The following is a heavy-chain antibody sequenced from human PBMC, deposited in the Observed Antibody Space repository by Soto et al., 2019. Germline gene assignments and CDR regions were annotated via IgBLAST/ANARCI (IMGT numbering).Heavy chain of an antibody. J-gene: IGHJ4*02. CDR1: GFTFSSYG. CDR3: AKDDGDFWSGYSSYYFDY. D-gene: IGHD3-3*01. CDR2: ISYDGSNK. Sequence: GGSLRLSCAASGFTFSSYGMHWVRQAPGKGLEWVAVISYDGSNKYYADSVKGRFTISRDNSKNTLYLQMNSLRAEDTAMYYCAKDDGDFWSGYSSYYFDYWGQGTLVTVSS. V-gene: IGHV3-30*18.